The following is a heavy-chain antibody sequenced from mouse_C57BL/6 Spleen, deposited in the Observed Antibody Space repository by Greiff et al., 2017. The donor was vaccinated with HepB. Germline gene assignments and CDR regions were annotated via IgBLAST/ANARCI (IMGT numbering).Heavy chain of an antibody. V-gene: IGHV1-52*01. CDR2: IDPSDSET. Sequence: QVHVKQPGAELVRPGSSVKLSCKASGYTFTSYWMHWVKQRPIQGLEWIGNIDPSDSETHYNQKFKDKATLTVDKSSSTAYMQLSSLTSEDSAVYYCARGGDGYSYWYFDVWGTGTTVTVSS. CDR3: ARGGDGYSYWYFDV. J-gene: IGHJ1*03. D-gene: IGHD2-3*01. CDR1: GYTFTSYW.